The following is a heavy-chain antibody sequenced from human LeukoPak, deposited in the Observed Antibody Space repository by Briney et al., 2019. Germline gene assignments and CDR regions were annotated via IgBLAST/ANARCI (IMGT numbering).Heavy chain of an antibody. J-gene: IGHJ4*02. CDR3: ARDLDPLRYFDWLLRPSDY. CDR2: ISAYNGNT. D-gene: IGHD3-9*01. V-gene: IGHV1-18*01. CDR1: GYTFTSYG. Sequence: VASVKVSCKASGYTFTSYGISWVRQAPGQGPEWMGWISAYNGNTNYAQKLQGRVTMTTDTSTSTAYMELRSLRSDDTAVYYCARDLDPLRYFDWLLRPSDYWGQGTLVTVSS.